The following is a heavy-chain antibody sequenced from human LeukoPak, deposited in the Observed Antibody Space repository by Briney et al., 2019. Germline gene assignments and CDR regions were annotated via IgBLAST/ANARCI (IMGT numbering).Heavy chain of an antibody. Sequence: GGSLRLSCAASGFTFSSYGMHWVRQAPGKGLEWVAFIRYDGSNKYYADSVKGRFTISRDNAKNSLYLQMNSLRAEDTAVYYCARDEGYCSSTSCYPFDYWGQGTLVTVSS. D-gene: IGHD2-2*01. CDR3: ARDEGYCSSTSCYPFDY. J-gene: IGHJ4*02. CDR2: IRYDGSNK. V-gene: IGHV3-30*02. CDR1: GFTFSSYG.